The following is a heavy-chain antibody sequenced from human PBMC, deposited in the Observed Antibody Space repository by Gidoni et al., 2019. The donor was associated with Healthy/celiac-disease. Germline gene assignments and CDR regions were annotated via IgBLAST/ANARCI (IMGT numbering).Heavy chain of an antibody. CDR3: ARGHSTYYYDSSAWNPVDY. CDR1: GGSFSGYY. V-gene: IGHV4-34*01. CDR2: INHSGST. Sequence: QVQLQQWGAGLLKPSETLSLTCAVYGGSFSGYYWSWIRQPPGKGLEWIGEINHSGSTNYNPSLKSRVTISVDTSKNQFSLKLSSVTAADTAVYYCARGHSTYYYDSSAWNPVDYWGQGTLVTVSS. D-gene: IGHD3-22*01. J-gene: IGHJ4*02.